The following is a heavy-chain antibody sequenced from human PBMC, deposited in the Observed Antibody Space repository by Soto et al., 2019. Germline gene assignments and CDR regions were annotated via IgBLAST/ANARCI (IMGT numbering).Heavy chain of an antibody. J-gene: IGHJ4*02. CDR3: ATSYGSVYRAFDY. D-gene: IGHD3-10*01. CDR2: VNPILSMS. Sequence: QVQLVQSGAEVKRPGSSVKVSCKASGDTFSFYSINWVRQAPGLGLEWMGRVNPILSMSNYAQRFQGRVTMNADKSTSTAYMELSGLRSEDTAMYYCATSYGSVYRAFDYWCQGALVTVSS. CDR1: GDTFSFYS. V-gene: IGHV1-69*04.